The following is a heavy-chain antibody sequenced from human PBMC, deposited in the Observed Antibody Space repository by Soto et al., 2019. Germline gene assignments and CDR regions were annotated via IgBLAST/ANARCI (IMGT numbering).Heavy chain of an antibody. V-gene: IGHV4-59*01. D-gene: IGHD6-6*01. J-gene: IGHJ4*02. CDR2: IYYSGNT. Sequence: PSETLSLTCTVSGGSISSYYWIWVRQPPGKGLEWIGYIYYSGNTNYNPSLKSRVTISVDTSKNQFSLKLSSVTTADTAVYYCARNIAARPYYFDYWGQGTLVTVSS. CDR3: ARNIAARPYYFDY. CDR1: GGSISSYY.